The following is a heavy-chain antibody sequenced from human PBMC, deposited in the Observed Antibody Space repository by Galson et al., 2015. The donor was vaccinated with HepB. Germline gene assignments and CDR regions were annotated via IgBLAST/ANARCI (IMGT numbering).Heavy chain of an antibody. D-gene: IGHD5-12*01. CDR3: APRQGVIVATTGGWFDP. J-gene: IGHJ5*02. V-gene: IGHV2-5*02. CDR2: IYWDDDK. Sequence: PALVKPTQTLTLTCTFSGFSLSTSGVGVGWIRQPPGKALEWLALIYWDDDKRYSPSLKSRLTITKDTSKNQVVLTMTNMDPVDTATYYCAPRQGVIVATTGGWFDPWGQGTLVTVSS. CDR1: GFSLSTSGVG.